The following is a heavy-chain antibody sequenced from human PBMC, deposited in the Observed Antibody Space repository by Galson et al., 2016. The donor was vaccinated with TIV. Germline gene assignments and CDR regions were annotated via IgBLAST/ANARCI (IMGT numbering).Heavy chain of an antibody. CDR3: VKDRHYYGSGNYYTPLDYYYYMGD. CDR2: IYSSGST. Sequence: SETLFLTCTVSGGSISNDYWSWIRQPAGKGLEWIGRIYSSGSTKYNPSLKSRVTISVDTSKNQFSLKLTSVTAADTAVYYCVKDRHYYGSGNYYTPLDYYYYMGDWGQGTLVTVSS. V-gene: IGHV4-4*07. D-gene: IGHD3-10*01. CDR1: GGSISNDY. J-gene: IGHJ4*02.